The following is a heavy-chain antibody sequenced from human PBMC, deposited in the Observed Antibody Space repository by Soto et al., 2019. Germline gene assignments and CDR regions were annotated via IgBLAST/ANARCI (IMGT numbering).Heavy chain of an antibody. CDR2: IRARADGGTT. D-gene: IGHD6-13*01. CDR1: GFTFGDYN. V-gene: IGHV3-49*03. Sequence: PGGSLRLSCTAAGFTFGDYNINWYRQAPGKGLEFVGFIRARADGGTTEYAASVKGRFTISRDDSKSIAYLQINSLKIEDTALYYCTRDWRAADKDFDYWGQGTLVTVSS. J-gene: IGHJ4*02. CDR3: TRDWRAADKDFDY.